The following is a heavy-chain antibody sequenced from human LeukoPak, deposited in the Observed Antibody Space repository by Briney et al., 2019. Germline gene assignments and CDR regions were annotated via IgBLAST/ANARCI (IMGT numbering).Heavy chain of an antibody. D-gene: IGHD3-3*01. V-gene: IGHV4-4*07. Sequence: SETLSLTCTVSGGSISSYYWSWIRQPAGKGLEWIGRIYTSGSTNYNPSLKSRVTMSVDTSKNQFSLKLSSVTAADTAVYYCARDSRITIFGVVISYFDYWGQGTLVTVSS. CDR2: IYTSGST. J-gene: IGHJ4*02. CDR3: ARDSRITIFGVVISYFDY. CDR1: GGSISSYY.